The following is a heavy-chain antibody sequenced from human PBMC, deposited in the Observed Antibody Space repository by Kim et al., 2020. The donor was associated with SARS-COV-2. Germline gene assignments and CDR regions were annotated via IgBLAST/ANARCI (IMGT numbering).Heavy chain of an antibody. CDR3: ARLVWFDIVATKGYDY. D-gene: IGHD5-12*01. CDR1: GYSFTSYW. J-gene: IGHJ4*02. V-gene: IGHV5-51*01. Sequence: GESLKISCKGSGYSFTSYWIGWVRQMPGKGLEWMGIIYPGDSDTRYSPSFQGQVTISADKSISTAYLQWSSLKASDTAMYYCARLVWFDIVATKGYDYWGQGTLVTVSS. CDR2: IYPGDSDT.